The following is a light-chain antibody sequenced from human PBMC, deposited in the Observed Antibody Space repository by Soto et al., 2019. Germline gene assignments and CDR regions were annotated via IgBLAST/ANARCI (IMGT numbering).Light chain of an antibody. CDR3: QQYNGYSRT. J-gene: IGKJ1*01. CDR1: QSISDS. V-gene: IGKV1-5*01. CDR2: DAS. Sequence: DIQMTQSPSTLSASVEDRVTITCRASQSISDSLAWYQQKPGKAPDLLISDASSLERGVPSRFSGSGSGTEFTLTISSMQPDDFATYYCQQYNGYSRTFGRGTKVEIK.